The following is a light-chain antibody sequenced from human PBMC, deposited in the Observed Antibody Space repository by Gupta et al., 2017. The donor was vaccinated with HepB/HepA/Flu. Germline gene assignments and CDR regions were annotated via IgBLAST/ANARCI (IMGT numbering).Light chain of an antibody. CDR1: QSISSSY. V-gene: IGKV3-20*01. Sequence: EIVLTQSPGTRSLSPGERATLSCRASQSISSSYLAGYQQKPGQAPRLLIYGASSRAAGVPDRFSGSGSGRDFSLTISRLEPEDFAVYFCHQYGTSPWTFGQGTKVEI. CDR3: HQYGTSPWT. J-gene: IGKJ1*01. CDR2: GAS.